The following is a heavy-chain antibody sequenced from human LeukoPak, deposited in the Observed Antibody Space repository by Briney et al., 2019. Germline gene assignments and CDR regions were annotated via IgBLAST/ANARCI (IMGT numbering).Heavy chain of an antibody. CDR1: GFTFSGYI. CDR2: IGTSGNPI. D-gene: IGHD6-19*01. J-gene: IGHJ4*02. CDR3: AGDQWLDY. Sequence: AGGSLRLSCAASGFTFSGYIMNWVRQAPGKGLEWVSFIGTSGNPIYYADSVKGRFTVSRDNAKNSLYLQMNSLRAEDTAVYYCAGDQWLDYWGQGTLVTVSS. V-gene: IGHV3-48*01.